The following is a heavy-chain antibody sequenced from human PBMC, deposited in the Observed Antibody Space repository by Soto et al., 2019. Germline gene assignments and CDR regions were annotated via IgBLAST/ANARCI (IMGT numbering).Heavy chain of an antibody. CDR1: GYTFSGYS. V-gene: IGHV1-18*04. CDR3: ARDVFCGGAPACPDMDV. Sequence: QVVLEQSGGEVKKPGVSVKVSCKASGYTFSGYSITWVRQAPGQGLEWMGRISGYNGNTNYARTLRDRLTLTTDTSTSTAYMELRSLTSDDTAVYYCARDVFCGGAPACPDMDVWGQGTTVTVSS. D-gene: IGHD2-21*01. CDR2: ISGYNGNT. J-gene: IGHJ6*02.